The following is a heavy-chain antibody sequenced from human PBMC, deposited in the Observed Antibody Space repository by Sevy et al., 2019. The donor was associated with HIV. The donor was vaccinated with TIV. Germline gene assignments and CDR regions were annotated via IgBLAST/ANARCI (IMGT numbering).Heavy chain of an antibody. D-gene: IGHD4-4*01. Sequence: GGSLRLSCVVSTFTFSDYYMTWIRQAPGKGLEWISYISTGGATIYYSDSLKGRFTISRDNAKNSVHLQMNSLRAEDTALYYCATSRRDDYNYFFDYWGQGTLVTVSS. CDR1: TFTFSDYY. V-gene: IGHV3-11*04. CDR3: ATSRRDDYNYFFDY. J-gene: IGHJ4*02. CDR2: ISTGGATI.